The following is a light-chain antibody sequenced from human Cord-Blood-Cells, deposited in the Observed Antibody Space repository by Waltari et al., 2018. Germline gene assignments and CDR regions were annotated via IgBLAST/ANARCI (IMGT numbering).Light chain of an antibody. CDR2: EGS. J-gene: IGLJ2*01. V-gene: IGLV2-23*03. Sequence: QSALTQPASVSGSPGQSITISCTGTSSDVGSYNLVSWYQQHPGKAPKLMIYEGSKRPSGVSNRFSGSESGNTASLTFSVLQAGDETDYYCCSYGGRSTFHVVFGGGTKLTVL. CDR1: SSDVGSYNL. CDR3: CSYGGRSTFHVV.